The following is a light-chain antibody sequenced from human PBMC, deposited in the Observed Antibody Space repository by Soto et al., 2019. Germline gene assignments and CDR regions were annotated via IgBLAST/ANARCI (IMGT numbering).Light chain of an antibody. V-gene: IGKV3-11*01. CDR3: QLRVT. CDR1: QRVSRY. J-gene: IGKJ4*01. Sequence: EMVLTQSPATLSLSPGERATLSCRASQRVSRYLAWYQQKSGQAPRLLIYDASNRATGIPARFSGSGSGTDFTLIISSLEPEVFAVYYCQLRVTFGVRTKVTIK. CDR2: DAS.